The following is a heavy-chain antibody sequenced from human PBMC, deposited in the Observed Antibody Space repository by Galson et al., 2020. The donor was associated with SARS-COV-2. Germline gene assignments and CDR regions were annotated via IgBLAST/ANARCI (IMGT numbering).Heavy chain of an antibody. D-gene: IGHD2-15*01. V-gene: IGHV4-39*01. CDR1: GGSISSSSYY. CDR2: IYYSGST. J-gene: IGHJ4*02. Sequence: SETLSLTCTVSGGSISSSSYYWGWIRQPPGKGLEWIGRIYYSGSTYYNPSLKSRVTISVDTSKNQFSLKLSSVTAADTAVYYCARLGVVVVAATPDYWGQGTLVTVSS. CDR3: ARLGVVVVAATPDY.